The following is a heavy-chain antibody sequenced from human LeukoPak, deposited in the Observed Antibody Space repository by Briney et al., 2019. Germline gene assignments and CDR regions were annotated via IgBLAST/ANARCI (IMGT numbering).Heavy chain of an antibody. J-gene: IGHJ4*02. V-gene: IGHV1-69*13. CDR1: GGTFSSYA. CDR3: ARGLVPAAVVDY. D-gene: IGHD2-2*01. CDR2: IIPIFGTA. Sequence: ASVKVSCKASGGTFSSYAISCVRQAPGHPLEWMGGIIPIFGTANYAQKFPGRITITADESTSTAYMELGSLRSEDTAVYYCARGLVPAAVVDYWGQGTLVTVSS.